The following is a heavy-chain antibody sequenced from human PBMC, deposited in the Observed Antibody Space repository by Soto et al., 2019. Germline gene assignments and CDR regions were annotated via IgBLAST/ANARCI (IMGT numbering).Heavy chain of an antibody. D-gene: IGHD1-7*01. Sequence: GASVKVSWKASGYSFTGYALHWVRPAPGQRLEWMGWINGGNGNTKYSQNFQGRVTFTRDTSATTAYLELNTLRSEDTAVYYCARGGTYNRDSLTGLDVWGQATTVSVSS. V-gene: IGHV1-3*01. CDR3: ARGGTYNRDSLTGLDV. CDR1: GYSFTGYA. CDR2: INGGNGNT. J-gene: IGHJ6*02.